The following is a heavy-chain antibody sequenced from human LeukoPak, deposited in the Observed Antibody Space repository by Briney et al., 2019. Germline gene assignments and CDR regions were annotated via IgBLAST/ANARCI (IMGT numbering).Heavy chain of an antibody. CDR3: VRGRNVKWVPGVGGNPRASRYYYYMDV. CDR1: GGSVTGFS. D-gene: IGHD4-23*01. CDR2: INHSGGT. V-gene: IGHV4-34*01. Sequence: SETLSLTCAVYGGSVTGFSWSWIRQSPVKGLESIGEINHSGGTNYAPSLQSRVTLSLDTSKNRFSLPLTSVTGADTAVYYCVRGRNVKWVPGVGGNPRASRYYYYMDVWGKRTTVTVSS. J-gene: IGHJ6*03.